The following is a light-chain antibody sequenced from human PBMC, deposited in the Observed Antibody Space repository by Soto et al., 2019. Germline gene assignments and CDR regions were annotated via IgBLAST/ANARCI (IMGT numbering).Light chain of an antibody. J-gene: IGKJ4*01. CDR3: QQANSFPLT. CDR1: QDINNW. V-gene: IGKV1D-12*01. CDR2: TTS. Sequence: DIQVTQSPSSVSASVGDRVTITCRASQDINNWLAWYQQKPGKAPKLLIYTTSNLQSGVPSRSSGSGSGTDFTLTISSLQPEDFATYYCQQANSFPLTFGGGTKVEIK.